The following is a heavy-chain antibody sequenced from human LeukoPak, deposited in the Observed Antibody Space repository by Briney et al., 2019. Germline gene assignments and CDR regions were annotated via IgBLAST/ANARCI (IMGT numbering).Heavy chain of an antibody. V-gene: IGHV3-30*04. J-gene: IGHJ4*02. CDR3: ARKGAYSSSLDY. Sequence: GRSLRLSCAASGFTFSSYAMHWVRQAPGKGLEWVAVISYDGSNKYNADSVKGRFTISRDNSKNTLYLQMNSLRAEDTAVYYCARKGAYSSSLDYWGQGTLVTVSS. CDR2: ISYDGSNK. CDR1: GFTFSSYA. D-gene: IGHD6-13*01.